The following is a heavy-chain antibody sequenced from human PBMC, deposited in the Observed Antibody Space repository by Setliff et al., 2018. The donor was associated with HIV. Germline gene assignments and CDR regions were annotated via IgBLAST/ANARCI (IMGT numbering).Heavy chain of an antibody. CDR1: GGSISSYY. D-gene: IGHD6-19*01. J-gene: IGHJ4*02. V-gene: IGHV4-4*08. Sequence: SETLSLTCTVSGGSISSYYWSWIRQPPGKGLEWIGYIYTSGSTNYNPSLKSRVTLSVDTSKNRFSLRLSSVTAADMALYYCARLYVVADYYFDYWGQGTPVTVSS. CDR2: IYTSGST. CDR3: ARLYVVADYYFDY.